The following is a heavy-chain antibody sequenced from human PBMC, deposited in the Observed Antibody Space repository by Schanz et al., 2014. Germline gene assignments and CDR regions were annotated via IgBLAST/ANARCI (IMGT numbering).Heavy chain of an antibody. CDR2: ISGSNGNT. CDR3: ARDQSPYTNSSDVRYFVY. J-gene: IGHJ4*02. V-gene: IGHV1-18*01. Sequence: QVQLVQSGAEVRKPGASVKVSCKASGYTFISYGISWVRQAPGQGLEWLGWISGSNGNTNYIQKLQGRVTMTTDTSTSTAYMDLRSLRSDDTAVYYCARDQSPYTNSSDVRYFVYWGQGSLVTVSS. CDR1: GYTFISYG. D-gene: IGHD6-6*01.